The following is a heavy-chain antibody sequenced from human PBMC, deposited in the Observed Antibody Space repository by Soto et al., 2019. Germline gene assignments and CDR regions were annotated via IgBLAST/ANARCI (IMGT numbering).Heavy chain of an antibody. J-gene: IGHJ6*03. D-gene: IGHD3-3*01. CDR3: ARVMRFTGDYYYYYYMDV. V-gene: IGHV1-8*01. CDR1: GYTFTSYD. Sequence: ASVKVSRKASGYTFTSYDINWVRQATGQGLEWMGWMNPNSGNTGYAQKFQGRVTMTRNTSISTAYMELSSLRSEDTAVYYCARVMRFTGDYYYYYYMDVWGKGTTVTVSS. CDR2: MNPNSGNT.